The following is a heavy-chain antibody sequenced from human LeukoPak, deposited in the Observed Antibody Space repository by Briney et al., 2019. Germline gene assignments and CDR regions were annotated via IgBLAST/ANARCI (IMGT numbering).Heavy chain of an antibody. J-gene: IGHJ4*02. CDR2: ISSSSSHI. V-gene: IGHV3-21*01. D-gene: IGHD5-18*01. Sequence: GGSLRLSCAASGFTFSSYSMNWVRQAPGKGLEWVSSISSSSSHIYYADSVKGRFTISRDNAKNSLYLQMNSLRAEDTAVYYCARDRGYSYGLIDYWGQGTLVTVSS. CDR3: ARDRGYSYGLIDY. CDR1: GFTFSSYS.